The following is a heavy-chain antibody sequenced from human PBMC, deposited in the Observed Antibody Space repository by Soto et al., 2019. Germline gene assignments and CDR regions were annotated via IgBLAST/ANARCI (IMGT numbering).Heavy chain of an antibody. CDR3: ARGSPVLLWFGELGKNWFDP. D-gene: IGHD3-10*01. J-gene: IGHJ5*02. CDR2: INHSGST. V-gene: IGHV4-34*01. CDR1: GGSFSGYY. Sequence: PSETLSLTCAVYGGSFSGYYWSWIRQPPGKGLEWIGEINHSGSTNYNPSLKSRVTISVDTSKNQFSLKLSSVTAADTAVYYCARGSPVLLWFGELGKNWFDPWGQGTLVT.